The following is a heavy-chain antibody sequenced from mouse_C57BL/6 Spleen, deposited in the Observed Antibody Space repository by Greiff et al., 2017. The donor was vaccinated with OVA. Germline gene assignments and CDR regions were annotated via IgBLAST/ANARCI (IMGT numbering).Heavy chain of an antibody. CDR3: ARHYDYDEGFAY. J-gene: IGHJ3*01. D-gene: IGHD2-4*01. CDR1: GYSITSGYY. Sequence: EVKLMESGPGLVKPSQSLSLTCSVTGYSITSGYYWNWIRQFPGNKLEWMGYISYDGSNNYNPSLKNRISITRDTSKNQFFLKLNSVTTEDTATYYCARHYDYDEGFAYWGQGTLVTVSA. V-gene: IGHV3-6*01. CDR2: ISYDGSN.